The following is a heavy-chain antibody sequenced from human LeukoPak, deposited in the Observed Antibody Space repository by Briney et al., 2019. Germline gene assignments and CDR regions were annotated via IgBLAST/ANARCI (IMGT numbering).Heavy chain of an antibody. D-gene: IGHD6-19*01. Sequence: SETLSLTCTVSGASISSYYWSWIRQPPGKALEWIGYLHYSGITNYNSSLKSRVTISPDTSKNQISLKMSSVTAADTAVYYCARAGGQWTGIDFWGEGTLVTVSS. CDR2: LHYSGIT. CDR1: GASISSYY. V-gene: IGHV4-59*01. J-gene: IGHJ4*02. CDR3: ARAGGQWTGIDF.